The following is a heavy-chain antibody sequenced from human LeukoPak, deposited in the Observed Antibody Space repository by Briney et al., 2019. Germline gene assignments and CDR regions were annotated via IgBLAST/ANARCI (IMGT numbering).Heavy chain of an antibody. J-gene: IGHJ4*02. D-gene: IGHD6-13*01. CDR1: GYSISSGYY. CDR2: IYHSGST. Sequence: SETLSLTCTVSGYSISSGYYWGWIRQPPGKGLEWIGSIYHSGSTYYNPSLKSRVTISVDTSKNQFSLKLSSVTAADTAVYYCARGQSTNSSWYFDYWGQGTLVTVSS. CDR3: ARGQSTNSSWYFDY. V-gene: IGHV4-38-2*02.